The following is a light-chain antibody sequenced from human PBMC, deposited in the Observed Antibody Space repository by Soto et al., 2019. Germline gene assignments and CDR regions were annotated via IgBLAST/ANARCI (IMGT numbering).Light chain of an antibody. J-gene: IGLJ2*01. V-gene: IGLV2-14*01. Sequence: QSVLTQPASVSGSPGQSITISCTGTSSDVGGYNYVSWYQQHPGKAPKLMIYDVSNPPSGVSNRFSGSKSGNTASLTISGLQAEDEADYYCSSYTSSTVVFGGGTKLTVL. CDR2: DVS. CDR1: SSDVGGYNY. CDR3: SSYTSSTVV.